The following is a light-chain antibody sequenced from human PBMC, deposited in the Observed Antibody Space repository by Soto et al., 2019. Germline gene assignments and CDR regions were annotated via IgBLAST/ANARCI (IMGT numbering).Light chain of an antibody. J-gene: IGKJ1*01. CDR2: DAS. CDR3: QQSYSTPRT. V-gene: IGKV1-17*01. Sequence: IQMTQSPSTLSASVGDRYTITCRASQGIRNDLGWYQQKPGKAPKRLIYDASALPRGVPSRFSGSGSGTKVTLTIASLQPDDFATYYCQQSYSTPRTFGQGTKVDIK. CDR1: QGIRND.